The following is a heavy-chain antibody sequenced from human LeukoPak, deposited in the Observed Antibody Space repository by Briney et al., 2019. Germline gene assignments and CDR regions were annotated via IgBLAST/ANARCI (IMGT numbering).Heavy chain of an antibody. CDR3: AKGGVVVAATHYYYYHMDV. J-gene: IGHJ6*03. CDR1: GFTFGNYW. D-gene: IGHD2-15*01. CDR2: INSDGINT. V-gene: IGHV3-74*01. Sequence: GGSLRLSCAASGFTFGNYWMHWVRQAPGKGLVWVSRINSDGINTSYADSVKGRFTISRDNAKDTLYLQMNSLRAEDTAVYYCAKGGVVVAATHYYYYHMDVWGKGTTVTISS.